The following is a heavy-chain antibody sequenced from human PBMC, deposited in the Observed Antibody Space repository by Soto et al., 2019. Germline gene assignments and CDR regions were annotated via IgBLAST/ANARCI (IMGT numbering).Heavy chain of an antibody. CDR1: GGSISSYY. Sequence: SETLSLTCTVSGGSISSYYWSWIRQPPGKGLEWIGYIYYSGSTNYNPSLKSRVTISVDTSKNQFSLKLSSVTAADTAVFYCGILPYYDFWSGYPRGAFDIWGQGTMVTVSS. J-gene: IGHJ3*02. V-gene: IGHV4-59*08. CDR3: GILPYYDFWSGYPRGAFDI. CDR2: IYYSGST. D-gene: IGHD3-3*01.